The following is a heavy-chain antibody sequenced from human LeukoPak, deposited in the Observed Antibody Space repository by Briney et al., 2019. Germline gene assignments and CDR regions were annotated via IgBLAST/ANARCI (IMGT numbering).Heavy chain of an antibody. CDR1: GFTFSSYA. V-gene: IGHV3-23*01. D-gene: IGHD1-26*01. J-gene: IGHJ4*02. CDR2: ISGSGDNT. Sequence: GGSLRLSCAASGFTFSSYAMSWVRQAPGKGLEWVSGISGSGDNTYYADSVKGRFTISRDNSKNTLYLQMNSLRAEDTAVYYCAKFRVGAKRPFDYWGQGTLVTVSS. CDR3: AKFRVGAKRPFDY.